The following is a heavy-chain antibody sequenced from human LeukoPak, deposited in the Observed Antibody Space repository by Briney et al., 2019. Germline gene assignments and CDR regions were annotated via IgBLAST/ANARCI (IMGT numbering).Heavy chain of an antibody. V-gene: IGHV1-3*01. Sequence: ASVKVSCKASGYTFTGYYMHWVRQAPGQGLEWMGWINAGNGNTKYSQKFQGRVTITRDTSASTAYMELSSLRSEDTAVYYCARGGVLMEASSSSPQTPWGQGTLVTVSS. J-gene: IGHJ4*02. CDR3: ARGGVLMEASSSSPQTP. CDR2: INAGNGNT. CDR1: GYTFTGYY. D-gene: IGHD6-13*01.